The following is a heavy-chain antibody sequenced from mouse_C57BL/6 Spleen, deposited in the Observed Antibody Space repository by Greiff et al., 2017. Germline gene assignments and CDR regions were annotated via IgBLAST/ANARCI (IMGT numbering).Heavy chain of an antibody. CDR2: IYPGGGYT. D-gene: IGHD2-1*01. V-gene: IGHV1-63*01. CDR1: GYTFTNYW. CDR3: ARRGNYEGYYFDY. Sequence: QVQLQQSGAELVRPGTSVKMSCKASGYTFTNYWIGWAKQRPGHGLEWIGDIYPGGGYTNYNEKFKGKATLTADKSSSTAYMQFSSLTSEDSAIYYCARRGNYEGYYFDYWGQGTTLTVSS. J-gene: IGHJ2*01.